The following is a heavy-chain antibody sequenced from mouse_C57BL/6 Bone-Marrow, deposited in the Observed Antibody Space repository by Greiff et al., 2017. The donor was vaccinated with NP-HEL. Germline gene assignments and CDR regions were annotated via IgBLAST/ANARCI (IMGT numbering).Heavy chain of an antibody. J-gene: IGHJ4*01. D-gene: IGHD1-1*01. Sequence: EVMLVESGAGLVKPGGSLKLSCAASGFTFSSYAMSWVRQTPEKRLEWVAYISSGGDYIYYADTVKGRFTISRDKARNTLYLQMSSLKSEDTAMYYCTRVKDYYGSSYAMDYWGQGTSVTVSS. CDR3: TRVKDYYGSSYAMDY. CDR1: GFTFSSYA. V-gene: IGHV5-9-1*02. CDR2: ISSGGDYI.